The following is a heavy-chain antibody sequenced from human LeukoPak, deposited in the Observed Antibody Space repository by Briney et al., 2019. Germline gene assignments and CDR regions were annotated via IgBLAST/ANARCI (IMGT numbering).Heavy chain of an antibody. CDR3: TRDVRGYSYGTGFDY. V-gene: IGHV3-49*04. CDR1: GFTFGDYA. CDR2: IRSKVYGGTT. Sequence: GGSLRLSCTASGFTFGDYAMSWVRQAPGKGLEWVGFIRSKVYGGTTAYAASMEGRSTISRDDSKSIAYLQMNSLKTEDTAVYYCTRDVRGYSYGTGFDYWGQGSLVTVSS. J-gene: IGHJ4*02. D-gene: IGHD5-18*01.